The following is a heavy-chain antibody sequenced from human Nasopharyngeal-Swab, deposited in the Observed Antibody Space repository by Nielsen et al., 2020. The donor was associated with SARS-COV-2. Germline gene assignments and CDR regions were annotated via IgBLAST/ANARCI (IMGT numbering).Heavy chain of an antibody. CDR2: VWSEGRSK. Sequence: GGSLRLSCAESGFSSSTSGMHWVRQAPGKGLEWVAAVWSEGRSKYYADFVKGRFTISRDSSKNTVYLQMKSLRAEDTAVYYFARDTSGSGWPYYMDVWGKGTTVTVSS. V-gene: IGHV3-33*01. J-gene: IGHJ6*03. CDR1: GFSSSTSG. D-gene: IGHD6-19*01. CDR3: ARDTSGSGWPYYMDV.